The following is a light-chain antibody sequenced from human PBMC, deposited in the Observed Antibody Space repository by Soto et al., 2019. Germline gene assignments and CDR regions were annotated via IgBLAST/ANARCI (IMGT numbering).Light chain of an antibody. CDR1: SSDVGGYNY. J-gene: IGLJ1*01. Sequence: QSVLTQPASVSGSPGQSITISCTGTSSDVGGYNYVSWYQQHPGKAPKLMIYEVSNRPSGVSNRFSGSKSGNTASLTISGLQAEDEAEYYCSSYTSSSTLDVFGTGTMVTVL. V-gene: IGLV2-14*01. CDR3: SSYTSSSTLDV. CDR2: EVS.